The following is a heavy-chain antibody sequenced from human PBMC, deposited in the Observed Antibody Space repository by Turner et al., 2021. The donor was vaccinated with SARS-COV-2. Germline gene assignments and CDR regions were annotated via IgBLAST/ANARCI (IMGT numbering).Heavy chain of an antibody. D-gene: IGHD2-21*02. CDR1: GYPLIELS. Sequence: QFQRGPAGAAVTKPGASVNVSCKVSGYPLIELSMHCVRQAPGKGLEWMGGCAPEDGETIYAQKFQGRVTMTEDTSTDTAYMELSSLRSEHTAVYYCATGYAYCGGDCSIHYWGQGTLVTVSS. V-gene: IGHV1-24*01. J-gene: IGHJ4*02. CDR3: ATGYAYCGGDCSIHY. CDR2: CAPEDGET.